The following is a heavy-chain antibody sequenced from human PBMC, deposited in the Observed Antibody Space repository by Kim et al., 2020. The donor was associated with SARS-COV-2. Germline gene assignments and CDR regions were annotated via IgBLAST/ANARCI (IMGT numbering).Heavy chain of an antibody. D-gene: IGHD3-10*01. V-gene: IGHV3-21*01. CDR2: NSISSTYT. Sequence: GGSLRLSCAASGFTLNSYTMNWVRQAPGKGLEWVSTNSISSTYTVYADSLKGRITISRDNARDLLYLQMNSLRADDTAVYYCAQEGRRRGRDKEPADALDIWGQGTLLIVSS. CDR1: GFTLNSYT. J-gene: IGHJ3*02. CDR3: AQEGRRRGRDKEPADALDI.